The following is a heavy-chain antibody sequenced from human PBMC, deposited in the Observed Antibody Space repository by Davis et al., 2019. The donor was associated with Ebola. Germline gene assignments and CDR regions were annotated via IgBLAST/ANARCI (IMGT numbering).Heavy chain of an antibody. Sequence: GGSLRLSCSASGFTFSSYAMHWVRQAPGKGLEYVSAISSNGGSTYYADSVKGRFTISRDNSKNTLYLQMSSLRAEDTAVYYCARTVVVVAATQYYYYYGMDVWGQGTTVTVSS. CDR3: ARTVVVVAATQYYYYYGMDV. CDR2: ISSNGGST. J-gene: IGHJ6*02. CDR1: GFTFSSYA. V-gene: IGHV3-64D*08. D-gene: IGHD2-15*01.